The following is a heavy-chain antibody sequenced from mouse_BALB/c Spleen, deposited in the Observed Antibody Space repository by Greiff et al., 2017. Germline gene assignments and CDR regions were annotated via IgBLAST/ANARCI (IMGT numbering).Heavy chain of an antibody. J-gene: IGHJ4*01. CDR1: GFTFSDYY. CDR3: ARGGVNWAYAMDY. CDR2: ISDGGSYT. Sequence: EVQLVESGGGLVKPGGSLKLSCAASGFTFSDYYMYWVRQTPEKRLEWVATISDGGSYTYYPDSVKGRFTISRDNAKNNLYLQMSSLKSEDTAMYYCARGGVNWAYAMDYWGQGTSVTVSS. D-gene: IGHD4-1*01. V-gene: IGHV5-4*02.